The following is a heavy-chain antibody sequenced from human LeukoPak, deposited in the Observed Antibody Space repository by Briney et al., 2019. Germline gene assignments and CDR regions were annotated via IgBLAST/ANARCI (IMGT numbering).Heavy chain of an antibody. CDR1: RGSISSGNYY. V-gene: IGHV4-61*02. Sequence: SETLSLTCTVSRGSISSGNYYWSWIRQPAGKGLEWIGRFHTRGSTNYNPSLKSRVIISVDTSKNQFSLKLNSVTAADTAVYYCARVDGSCSGGSCPSGNWFDPWGQGTLVTVSS. CDR3: ARVDGSCSGGSCPSGNWFDP. J-gene: IGHJ5*02. D-gene: IGHD2-15*01. CDR2: FHTRGST.